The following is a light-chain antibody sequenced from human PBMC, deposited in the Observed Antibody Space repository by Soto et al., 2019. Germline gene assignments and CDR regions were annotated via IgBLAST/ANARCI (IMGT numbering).Light chain of an antibody. Sequence: ELTQPPSVSVAPGQTATITCGGNNIGSKSVHWYQHLPGTAPKLLIYGNSNRPSGVPDRFSGSKSGTSASLAITGLQAEDEADYYCQSYDITLIGYVLGTGTKVTVL. CDR1: NNIGSKS. V-gene: IGLV1-40*01. CDR3: QSYDITLIGYV. CDR2: GNS. J-gene: IGLJ1*01.